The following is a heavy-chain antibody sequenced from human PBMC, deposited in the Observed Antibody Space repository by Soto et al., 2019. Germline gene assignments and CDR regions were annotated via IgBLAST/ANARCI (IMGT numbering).Heavy chain of an antibody. CDR2: ISSSSTYI. Sequence: EVQLVESGGGLVKAGGSPRLSCAASGFTFNSYSMNWVRQAPGKGLEWVSSISSSSTYIYYADSLKGRFTISRDNAKNSLYLQMNSLRAEDTAVYYCAREVGGRSDYWGQGTLVTVSS. CDR1: GFTFNSYS. CDR3: AREVGGRSDY. V-gene: IGHV3-21*01. J-gene: IGHJ4*02. D-gene: IGHD6-25*01.